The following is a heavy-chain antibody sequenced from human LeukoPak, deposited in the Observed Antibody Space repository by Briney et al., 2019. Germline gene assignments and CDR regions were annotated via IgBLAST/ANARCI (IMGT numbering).Heavy chain of an antibody. CDR2: INPNSGGT. D-gene: IGHD3-22*01. CDR3: ARDPGGYYDSSGYIGY. V-gene: IGHV1-2*02. J-gene: IGHJ4*02. Sequence: GASVKVSCKASGYTFTGYYMHWVRQAPGQGLEWMGWINPNSGGTNYAQKFQGRVTMTRDTSTSTVYMELSSLRSEDTAVYYCARDPGGYYDSSGYIGYWGQGTLVTVSS. CDR1: GYTFTGYY.